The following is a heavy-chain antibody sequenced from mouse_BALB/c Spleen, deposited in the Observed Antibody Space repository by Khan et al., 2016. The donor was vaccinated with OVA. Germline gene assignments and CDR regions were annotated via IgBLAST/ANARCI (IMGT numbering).Heavy chain of an antibody. CDR2: TNPTNGRT. D-gene: IGHD1-1*01. CDR1: GYTFTSYW. V-gene: IGHV1S81*02. CDR3: ARIKKIVATYVDY. Sequence: QIQLVQSGAELVKAGASVKMSCKASGYTFTSYWMHRVKQRLGQGLEWFAETNPTNGRTYYNEKFKSKATLTVDKSSSTAYMLLSGPTFEDSAVYYCARIKKIVATYVDYWGQGTTLTVSS. J-gene: IGHJ2*01.